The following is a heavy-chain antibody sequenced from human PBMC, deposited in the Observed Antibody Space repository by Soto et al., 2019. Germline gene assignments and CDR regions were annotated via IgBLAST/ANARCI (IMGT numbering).Heavy chain of an antibody. CDR1: GGSVSSPSYY. V-gene: IGHV4-61*03. CDR3: ARDLNTALDY. Sequence: PSETLSLTCTVSGGSVSSPSYYWSWLRQPPGKGPEWIGYIYYTGDTDYNPSLRSRVTISVDTSKNHFSLKLNSVTAADTAVYYCARDLNTALDYWGQGTLVTVSS. D-gene: IGHD5-18*01. J-gene: IGHJ4*02. CDR2: IYYTGDT.